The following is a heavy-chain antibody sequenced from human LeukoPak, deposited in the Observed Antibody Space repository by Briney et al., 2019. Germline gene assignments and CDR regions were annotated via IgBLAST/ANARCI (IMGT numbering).Heavy chain of an antibody. CDR1: GGSISSSSYY. Sequence: SETLSLTCTVSGGSISSSSYYWGWIRQPPGKGLEWIGSIYYSGSTYYNPSLKSRVTISVDTSKNQFSLKLSSVTAADTAVYYCARDREGSGFDYWGQGTLVTVSS. V-gene: IGHV4-39*07. D-gene: IGHD6-19*01. CDR2: IYYSGST. J-gene: IGHJ4*02. CDR3: ARDREGSGFDY.